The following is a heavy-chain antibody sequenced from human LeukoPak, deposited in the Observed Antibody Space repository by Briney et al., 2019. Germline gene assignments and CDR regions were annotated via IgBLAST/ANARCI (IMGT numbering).Heavy chain of an antibody. CDR3: ARASKGLRRRRRDDAFDI. J-gene: IGHJ3*02. Sequence: SETLSLTCAVYGGSFSGYYWSWIRQPPGKGLEWIGEINHSGSTNYNPSLKSRVTISVDTSKNQFSLKLSSVTAADTAVYYCARASKGLRRRRRDDAFDIWGQGTMVTVSS. CDR2: INHSGST. V-gene: IGHV4-34*01. D-gene: IGHD4-17*01. CDR1: GGSFSGYY.